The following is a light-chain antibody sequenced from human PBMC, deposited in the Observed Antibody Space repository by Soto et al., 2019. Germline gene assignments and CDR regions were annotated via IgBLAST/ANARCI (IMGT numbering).Light chain of an antibody. CDR1: QTISSNY. CDR3: QQRNNWPPIT. J-gene: IGKJ5*01. Sequence: ELVLTQSPGTLSLSPGERATVSCRASQTISSNYLVWYQKKPGQAPRLLIYDASTRATGIPARFSGSGSETDFTLTITSLEPEDFAVYYCQQRNNWPPITFGQGT. CDR2: DAS. V-gene: IGKV3-11*01.